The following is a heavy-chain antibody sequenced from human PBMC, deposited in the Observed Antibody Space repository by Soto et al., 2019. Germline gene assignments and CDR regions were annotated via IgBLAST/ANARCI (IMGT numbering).Heavy chain of an antibody. Sequence: ASVKVSCKASGYTFTSYGISWVRQAPGQGLEWMGWISAYNGNTNYAQKLQGRVTMTTDTSTSTAYMELRSLRSDDTAVYYCVVKRYFDWSQAFDYWGQGTLVTVSS. V-gene: IGHV1-18*01. D-gene: IGHD3-9*01. CDR2: ISAYNGNT. J-gene: IGHJ4*02. CDR1: GYTFTSYG. CDR3: VVKRYFDWSQAFDY.